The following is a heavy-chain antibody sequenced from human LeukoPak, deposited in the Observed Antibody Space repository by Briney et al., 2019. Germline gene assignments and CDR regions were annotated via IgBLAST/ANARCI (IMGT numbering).Heavy chain of an antibody. CDR3: ARVKLRAPLAGPLGAFDI. J-gene: IGHJ3*02. D-gene: IGHD6-19*01. CDR1: GGSFSGYY. CDR2: INHSGST. Sequence: SETLSLTCAVYGGSFSGYYWSWIRQPPGKGLEWIGEINHSGSTNYNPSLKSRVTISVDTSKNQFSLKLSSVTAADTAVYYCARVKLRAPLAGPLGAFDIWGQGTMVTVSS. V-gene: IGHV4-34*01.